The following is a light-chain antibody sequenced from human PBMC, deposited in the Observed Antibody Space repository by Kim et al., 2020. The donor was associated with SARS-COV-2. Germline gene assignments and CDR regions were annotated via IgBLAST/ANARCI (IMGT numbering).Light chain of an antibody. CDR2: GAS. CDR1: QSVSRNY. V-gene: IGKV3-20*01. J-gene: IGKJ2*01. CDR3: QHYGGSRYT. Sequence: LSPGERAPLSCRASQSVSRNYLAWYQQKLGQAPRLLIYGASTRAAGIPDRFSGSGSGTDFTLTISSLGPEDFAVYYCQHYGGSRYTFGQGTKLEI.